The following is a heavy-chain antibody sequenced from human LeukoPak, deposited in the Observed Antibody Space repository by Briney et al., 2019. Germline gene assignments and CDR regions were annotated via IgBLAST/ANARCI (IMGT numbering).Heavy chain of an antibody. J-gene: IGHJ3*02. CDR2: ISWNSGDI. V-gene: IGHV3-9*03. CDR3: AKIFTDAFDI. D-gene: IGHD3-3*01. CDR1: GFIFDDYA. Sequence: GGSLRLSCAASGFIFDDYAMHWVRQPPGKGLEWVSGISWNSGDIRYADSVKGRFTISRDNAKNSLYLQMNSLRAEDMALYYCAKIFTDAFDIWRQGTMVTVSS.